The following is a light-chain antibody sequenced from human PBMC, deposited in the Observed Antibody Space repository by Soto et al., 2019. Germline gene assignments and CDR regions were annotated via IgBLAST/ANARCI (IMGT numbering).Light chain of an antibody. CDR2: DVS. Sequence: SVLTQPASVSGSPGQSITISCTGTSSDVGGYNYVSWYQQHPGKAPKLMIYDVSNRPSGVSNRFSGPKSGNTASLTISGLQAEDEADYYCSSYKTSSTYVFGTGNKVTVL. V-gene: IGLV2-14*01. CDR1: SSDVGGYNY. CDR3: SSYKTSSTYV. J-gene: IGLJ1*01.